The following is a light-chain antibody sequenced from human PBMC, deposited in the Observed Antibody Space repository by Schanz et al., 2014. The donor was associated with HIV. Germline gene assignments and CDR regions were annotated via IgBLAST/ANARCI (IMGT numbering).Light chain of an antibody. CDR3: QSYDNSLSSRV. Sequence: QSALTQSASVSGSPGQSITISCTGTISDVGSYNLVSWYQQHPGKAPKLIIYEGSKRPLGVSNRFSGSKSGNTASLTISGLQAEDEADYYCQSYDNSLSSRVFGGGTKVTVL. CDR1: ISDVGSYNL. CDR2: EGS. V-gene: IGLV2-23*01. J-gene: IGLJ3*02.